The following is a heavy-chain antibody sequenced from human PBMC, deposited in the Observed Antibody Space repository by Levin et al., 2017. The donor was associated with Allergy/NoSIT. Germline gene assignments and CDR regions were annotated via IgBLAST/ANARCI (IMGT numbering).Heavy chain of an antibody. CDR2: ISYDGSNK. CDR1: GFTFSSYG. Sequence: PGGSLRLSCAASGFTFSSYGMHWVRQAPGKGLEWVAVISYDGSNKDHADSVKGRFTISRDNSKNTLYLQMNSLRAEDTAVYYCAKVREVTITFGGVGTWGQGTLVTVSS. V-gene: IGHV3-30*18. D-gene: IGHD3-16*01. J-gene: IGHJ4*02. CDR3: AKVREVTITFGGVGT.